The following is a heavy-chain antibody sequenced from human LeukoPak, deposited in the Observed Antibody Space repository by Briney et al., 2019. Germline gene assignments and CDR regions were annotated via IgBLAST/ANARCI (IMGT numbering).Heavy chain of an antibody. CDR3: ARRVVVPAAPYYFDY. D-gene: IGHD2-2*01. Sequence: GGSLRLSCAASGFIFSSYWMHWVRQAPGKGLVWVSRINSDGSGSSYADSVKGRFTISRDNAKNTLYLQMNSLRAEDTAVYYCARRVVVPAAPYYFDYWGQGTLVTVSS. V-gene: IGHV3-74*01. CDR1: GFIFSSYW. CDR2: INSDGSGS. J-gene: IGHJ4*02.